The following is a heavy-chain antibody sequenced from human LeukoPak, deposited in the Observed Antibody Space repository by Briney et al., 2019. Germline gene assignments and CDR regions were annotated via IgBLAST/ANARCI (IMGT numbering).Heavy chain of an antibody. CDR3: ARENSGTSSLDY. Sequence: GGSLRLSCAASGFTFSSYWMSWVRQAPGKGLEWVANIKQDGSEEYYVDSLKGRFTISRDNAKNSLYLQIHSLRAEDTAVYYCARENSGTSSLDYWGQGTLVTVSS. V-gene: IGHV3-7*01. CDR1: GFTFSSYW. D-gene: IGHD1-26*01. J-gene: IGHJ4*02. CDR2: IKQDGSEE.